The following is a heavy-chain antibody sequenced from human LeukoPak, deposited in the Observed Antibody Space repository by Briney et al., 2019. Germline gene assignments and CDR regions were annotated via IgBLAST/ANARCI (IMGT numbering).Heavy chain of an antibody. V-gene: IGHV1-8*01. CDR2: MNPNSGNT. D-gene: IGHD3-22*01. Sequence: GASAKVSCKASGYTFTSYDINWVRQATGQGLEWMGWMNPNSGNTGYAQKFQGRVTMTRNTSISTAYMELSSLRSEDTAVYYCARVGSYYYDSSGPPPDYWGQGTLVTVSS. J-gene: IGHJ4*02. CDR3: ARVGSYYYDSSGPPPDY. CDR1: GYTFTSYD.